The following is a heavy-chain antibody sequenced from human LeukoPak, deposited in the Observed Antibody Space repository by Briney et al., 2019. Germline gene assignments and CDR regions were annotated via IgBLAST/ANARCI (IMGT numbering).Heavy chain of an antibody. CDR3: ARAPVGSPGDYPFDY. Sequence: PSETLSLTCSVSGDSIIGYYWGWIRQPPGKGLEWIGNIYYTGNTYYNSSLKSRVTISLDTSKNQFSLKVISMTAADTAAYYCARAPVGSPGDYPFDYWGQGTLVTVSS. D-gene: IGHD3-16*01. V-gene: IGHV4-39*07. J-gene: IGHJ4*02. CDR2: IYYTGNT. CDR1: GDSIIGYY.